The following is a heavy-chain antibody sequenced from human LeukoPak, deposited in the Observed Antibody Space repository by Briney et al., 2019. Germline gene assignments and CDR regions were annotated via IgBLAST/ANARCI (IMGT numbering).Heavy chain of an antibody. Sequence: PGGSLRLSCAASGFTFSSYSMNWVRQAPGKGLEWVSYISSSSSTIYYAGSVKGRFTISRDNAKNSLYLQMNSLGAEDTAVYYCARGRNEYFWGQGTLVTVSS. V-gene: IGHV3-48*01. J-gene: IGHJ4*02. D-gene: IGHD3-10*01. CDR3: ARGRNEYF. CDR1: GFTFSSYS. CDR2: ISSSSSTI.